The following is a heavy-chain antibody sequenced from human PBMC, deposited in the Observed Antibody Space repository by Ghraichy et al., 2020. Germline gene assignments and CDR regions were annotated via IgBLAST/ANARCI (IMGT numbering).Heavy chain of an antibody. V-gene: IGHV4-39*01. CDR3: GRSQRGGTYYPFDY. Sequence: ESLNISCTVSGGSISADSYYWSWIRQSPGKGLEWIGTIYYRGNTYYNSSLKSRVTIFVDTSKNQFSLKLTSVTAADTAVYYCGRSQRGGTYYPFDYWGQGALVTVSS. CDR1: GGSISADSYY. CDR2: IYYRGNT. D-gene: IGHD1-26*01. J-gene: IGHJ4*02.